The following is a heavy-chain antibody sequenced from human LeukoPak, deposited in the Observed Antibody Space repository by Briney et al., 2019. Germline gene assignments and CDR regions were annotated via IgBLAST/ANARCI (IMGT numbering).Heavy chain of an antibody. CDR1: GFSFSGHW. Sequence: GGSLRLCCAASGFSFSGHWMHWARQLPGKGLVWVSRISPTGSTTSYADSVKGRFTVSRDNAKNTLYLQVNNLRAEDTAVYYCARGPSSNWSGLDFWGQGTLLTVSS. D-gene: IGHD6-13*01. CDR3: ARGPSSNWSGLDF. J-gene: IGHJ4*02. CDR2: ISPTGSTT. V-gene: IGHV3-74*01.